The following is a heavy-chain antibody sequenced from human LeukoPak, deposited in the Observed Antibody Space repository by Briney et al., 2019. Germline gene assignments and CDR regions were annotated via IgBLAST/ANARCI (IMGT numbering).Heavy chain of an antibody. V-gene: IGHV3-53*01. CDR2: IYGGGST. CDR3: AREMEGFDY. D-gene: IGHD2-8*01. CDR1: GLSVSSNF. Sequence: GGSLRLSCAATGLSVSSNFMSWVRQAPGKGLEWVSVIYGGGSTYYADSVKGRFTISRDNAKNSLYLQMDSLRAEDTAVYYCAREMEGFDYWGQGTLVTVSS. J-gene: IGHJ4*02.